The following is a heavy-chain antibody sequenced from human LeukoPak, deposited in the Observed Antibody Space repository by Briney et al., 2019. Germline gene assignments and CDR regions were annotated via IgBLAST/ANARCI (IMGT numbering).Heavy chain of an antibody. CDR3: ARRAGAYSHPYDY. J-gene: IGHJ4*02. CDR1: GFTFSDYY. CDR2: ISSSGSTI. V-gene: IGHV3-11*01. D-gene: IGHD4/OR15-4a*01. Sequence: PGGSLRLSCAASGFTFSDYYMSWIRQAPGKGLEWVSYISSSGSTIYYADSVKGRFTISRDNAKNSLYLQMNSLRDEDTAVYYCARRAGAYSHPYDYWGQGTLVTVSS.